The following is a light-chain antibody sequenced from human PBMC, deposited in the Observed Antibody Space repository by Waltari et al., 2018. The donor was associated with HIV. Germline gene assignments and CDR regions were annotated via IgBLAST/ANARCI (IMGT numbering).Light chain of an antibody. Sequence: DIVMTQSPESVAVSLGERATINCKSSQNVLYSSNNKNYLAWYQQRPGQSPELLVKYVSQTFSGVASRFSGSGYGTDFTLTISNLEPEDAATYYCQQGSSFPWTFGQGTKVEVK. CDR1: QNVLYSSNNKNY. CDR2: YVS. CDR3: QQGSSFPWT. J-gene: IGKJ1*01. V-gene: IGKV4-1*01.